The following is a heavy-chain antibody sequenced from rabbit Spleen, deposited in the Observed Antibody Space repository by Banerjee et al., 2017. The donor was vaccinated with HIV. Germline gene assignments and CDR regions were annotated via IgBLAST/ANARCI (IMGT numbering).Heavy chain of an antibody. CDR2: IYTVSGST. CDR1: GFSFSSSYW. Sequence: QSLEESGGDLVKPGASLTLTCTASGFSFSSSYWICWVRQAPVKGLEWIACIYTVSGSTYFANWAKGRFTISKTSSTTVTLQMTSLTAADTATYFCARSPFDGSRYYTLWGQGTLVTVS. CDR3: ARSPFDGSRYYTL. V-gene: IGHV1S40*01. D-gene: IGHD8-1*01. J-gene: IGHJ4*01.